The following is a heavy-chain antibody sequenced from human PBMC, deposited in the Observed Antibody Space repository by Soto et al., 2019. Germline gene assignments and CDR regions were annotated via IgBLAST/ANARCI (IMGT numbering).Heavy chain of an antibody. V-gene: IGHV4-59*01. CDR3: AGDYGDHDGGFVP. CDR2: IYYSGTT. D-gene: IGHD4-17*01. Sequence: QVQLQASGPGLVKPSETLSLTCTVSGGSISSYYWSWVRQPPGKGLEWIGYIYYSGTTNYNPSFKSRVTISLDTSKNQFSLKLSSVTAADTAVYYCAGDYGDHDGGFVPWGQGTLVTVSS. J-gene: IGHJ5*02. CDR1: GGSISSYY.